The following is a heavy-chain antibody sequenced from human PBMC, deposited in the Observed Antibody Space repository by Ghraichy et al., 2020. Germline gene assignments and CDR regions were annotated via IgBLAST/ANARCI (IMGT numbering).Heavy chain of an antibody. V-gene: IGHV3-7*01. CDR1: GFTFSASW. CDR2: IKEDGSMR. J-gene: IGHJ4*02. D-gene: IGHD2-2*01. Sequence: GGSLRLSCAASGFTFSASWMHWVRQAPGKGLQWLANIKEDGSMRQYVHFVKGRFTISRDNAKKSLFLEMDSLRVEDTAVYFCVSEEVNMPWRWGQGTLVTVSS. CDR3: VSEEVNMPWR.